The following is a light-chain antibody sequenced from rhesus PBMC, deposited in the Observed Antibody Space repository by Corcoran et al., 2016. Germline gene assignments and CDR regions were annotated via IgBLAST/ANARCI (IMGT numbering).Light chain of an antibody. J-gene: IGKJ3*01. CDR3: QKYNSAPFT. Sequence: DVQMTQSPSSLSASVGDTVTVTCRASQGIYSYLAWYQVKPGKAPRPLIYYASHLKSGVPSRCSGSGSGTEFILTISSLQPEDFATYYCQKYNSAPFTFGPGTKLDIK. V-gene: IGKV1-37*01. CDR1: QGIYSY. CDR2: YAS.